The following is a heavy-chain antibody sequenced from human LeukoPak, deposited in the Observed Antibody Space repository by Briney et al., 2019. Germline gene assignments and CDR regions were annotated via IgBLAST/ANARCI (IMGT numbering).Heavy chain of an antibody. Sequence: SETLSLTCAVYGGSFSGYYWSWIRQPPGKGLEWIGEINHSGSTNYNPSLKSRVTISVDSSKNQFSLKLTSVTAADTAVYYCATLGEYYDSSGYYYNWGQGTLVTVSS. V-gene: IGHV4-34*01. CDR1: GGSFSGYY. J-gene: IGHJ4*02. CDR3: ATLGEYYDSSGYYYN. D-gene: IGHD3-22*01. CDR2: INHSGST.